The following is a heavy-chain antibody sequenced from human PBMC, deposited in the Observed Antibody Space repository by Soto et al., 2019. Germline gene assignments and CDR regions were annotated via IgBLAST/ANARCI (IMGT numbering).Heavy chain of an antibody. D-gene: IGHD2-15*01. CDR1: GFTFSSYS. V-gene: IGHV3-48*01. J-gene: IGHJ6*02. Sequence: PGGSLRLSCAASGFTFSSYSLNWVRQAPGKGLEWVSYISTTRIIYYADSVKGRFTISRDNSKNTLYLQMNSLRAEDTAVYYCARVMGYCSGGSCPETYGMDVWGQGTTVTVSS. CDR3: ARVMGYCSGGSCPETYGMDV. CDR2: ISTTRII.